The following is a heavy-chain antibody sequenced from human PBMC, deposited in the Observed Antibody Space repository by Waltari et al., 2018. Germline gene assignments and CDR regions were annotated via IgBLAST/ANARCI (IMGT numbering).Heavy chain of an antibody. CDR3: ARAYSGSYYRYFEY. CDR2: VSVSGKTM. CDR1: GFLFSNYE. Sequence: EVQLVESGGGLVHPGGSLRLSCVASGFLFSNYELNWVRQTPGKGLEWVSYVSVSGKTMYNVDSVKGRFTISRDNAKNSLHLQMNSLRAEDTAVYYCARAYSGSYYRYFEYWGQGALVTVSS. V-gene: IGHV3-48*03. J-gene: IGHJ1*01. D-gene: IGHD1-26*01.